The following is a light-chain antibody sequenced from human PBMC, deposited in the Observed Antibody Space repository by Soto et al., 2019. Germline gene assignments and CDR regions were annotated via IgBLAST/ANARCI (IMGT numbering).Light chain of an antibody. J-gene: IGLJ1*01. CDR1: SSNIGGNS. V-gene: IGLV1-51*01. CDR2: DDN. Sequence: SVLTQPPSVSAAPGQKVTISCSGSSSNIGGNSVSWYQQLPGTAPKLLIYDDNKRPPGIPDRFSGSKSGTSATLGITGFQTGDEADYYCGSWDSSLSAYVFGTGTKVNAL. CDR3: GSWDSSLSAYV.